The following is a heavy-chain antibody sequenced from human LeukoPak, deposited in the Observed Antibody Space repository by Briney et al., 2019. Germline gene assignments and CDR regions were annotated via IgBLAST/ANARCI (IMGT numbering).Heavy chain of an antibody. CDR1: EYTLTELS. D-gene: IGHD3-9*01. Sequence: GASVKVSCKVSEYTLTELSMHWMRQAPGKGLEWMGGFDPEDGETIYAQKFQGRVTMTEDTSTDTAYMELSSLRSEDTAVYYCATLYDILTGFDYWGQGTLVTVSS. CDR3: ATLYDILTGFDY. J-gene: IGHJ4*02. V-gene: IGHV1-24*01. CDR2: FDPEDGET.